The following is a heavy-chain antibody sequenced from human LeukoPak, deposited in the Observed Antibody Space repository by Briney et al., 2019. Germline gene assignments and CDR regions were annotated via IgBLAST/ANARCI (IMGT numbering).Heavy chain of an antibody. CDR3: ARKGRSTKNWFDP. D-gene: IGHD3-10*01. CDR1: GGSFSGYY. J-gene: IGHJ5*02. V-gene: IGHV4-34*01. CDR2: INHSGST. Sequence: SETLSLTCAVYGGSFSGYYWSWIRQPPRKGLEWIGEINHSGSTNYNPSLKSRVTISVDTSKNQFSLKLSSVTAADTAVYYCARKGRSTKNWFDPWGQGTLVTVSS.